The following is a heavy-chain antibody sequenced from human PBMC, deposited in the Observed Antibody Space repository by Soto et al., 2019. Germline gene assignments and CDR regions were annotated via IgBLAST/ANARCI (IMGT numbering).Heavy chain of an antibody. J-gene: IGHJ4*02. V-gene: IGHV1-69*13. D-gene: IGHD4-17*01. CDR2: IIPIFGTA. CDR1: GGTFSSYA. Sequence: GASVKVSCKASGGTFSSYAISWVRQAPGQGLEWMGGIIPIFGTANYEQKFQGRVTTTADESTSTAYMELSSLRSEDTAVYYCARDPRYDYGANSVDYWGQGTLVTVSS. CDR3: ARDPRYDYGANSVDY.